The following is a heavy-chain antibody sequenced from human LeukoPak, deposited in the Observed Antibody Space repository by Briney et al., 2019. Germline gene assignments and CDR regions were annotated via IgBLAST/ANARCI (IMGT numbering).Heavy chain of an antibody. J-gene: IGHJ4*02. D-gene: IGHD1-26*01. V-gene: IGHV3-53*01. CDR3: AREYSGSYYAHY. CDR2: IYSGGST. Sequence: GGPLRLSCAASGFTVSSNYMSWVRQAPGKGLEWVSVIYSGGSTYYADSVKGRFTISRDNSKNTLYLQMNSLRAEDTAVYYCAREYSGSYYAHYWGQGTLVTVSS. CDR1: GFTVSSNY.